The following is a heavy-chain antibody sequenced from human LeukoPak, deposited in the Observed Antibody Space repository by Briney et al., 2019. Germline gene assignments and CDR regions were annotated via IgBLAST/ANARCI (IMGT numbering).Heavy chain of an antibody. CDR2: IIPIFGTA. J-gene: IGHJ3*02. V-gene: IGHV1-69*13. CDR3: ARASIAAAGTGAFDI. D-gene: IGHD6-13*01. CDR1: GGIFISYD. Sequence: GASVKVSCKASGGIFISYDISWVRQAPGQGLEWMGGIIPIFGTANYAQKFQGRVTITADGSTSTAYMELSSLRSEDTAVYYCARASIAAAGTGAFDIWGQGAMVTVSS.